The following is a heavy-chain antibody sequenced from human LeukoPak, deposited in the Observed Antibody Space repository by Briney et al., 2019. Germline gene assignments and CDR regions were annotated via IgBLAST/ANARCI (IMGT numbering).Heavy chain of an antibody. V-gene: IGHV1-69*05. J-gene: IGHJ3*02. CDR1: GGTFISYA. CDR2: IIPIFGTA. CDR3: ARERATTDAFDI. Sequence: SVKVSCKASGGTFISYAISWVRQAPGQGLEWMGGIIPIFGTANYAQKFQGRVTITTDESTSTAYMELRSLRSEDTAVYYCARERATTDAFDIWGQGTMVTVSS. D-gene: IGHD1-26*01.